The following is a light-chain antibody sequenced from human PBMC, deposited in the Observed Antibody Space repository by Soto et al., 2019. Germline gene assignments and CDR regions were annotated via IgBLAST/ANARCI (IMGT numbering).Light chain of an antibody. CDR1: QSVAYTY. V-gene: IGKV3-20*01. CDR3: QQYGTSPFT. Sequence: EIVLTQSPATLSLSPGERATLSCRASQSVAYTYLAWFQQKPGQAPRLLIYGASNRATGIPDRFSGSGSGTDFTLTISGLEPEDFAVYYCQQYGTSPFTFGPGTKVDIK. J-gene: IGKJ3*01. CDR2: GAS.